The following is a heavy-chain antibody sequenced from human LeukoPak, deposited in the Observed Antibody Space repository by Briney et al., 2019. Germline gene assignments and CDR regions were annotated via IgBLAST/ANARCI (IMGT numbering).Heavy chain of an antibody. Sequence: GALRLSCAASGFTFSSYWMSWVRQAPGKGLEWVANIKQDGSEKYYVDSVKGRFTISRDNAKNSLYLQMNSLRAEDTAVYYCAREGDFWSGYPDYWGQGTLVTVSS. J-gene: IGHJ4*02. CDR1: GFTFSSYW. CDR3: AREGDFWSGYPDY. V-gene: IGHV3-7*01. D-gene: IGHD3-3*01. CDR2: IKQDGSEK.